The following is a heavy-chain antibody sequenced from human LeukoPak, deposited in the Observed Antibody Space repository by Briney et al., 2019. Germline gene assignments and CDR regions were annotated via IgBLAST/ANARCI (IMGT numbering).Heavy chain of an antibody. CDR3: ARDRGYNWNDGDAFDI. V-gene: IGHV3-48*02. D-gene: IGHD1-20*01. CDR2: IISSSSTI. CDR1: GFTFSSYS. J-gene: IGHJ3*02. Sequence: GGSLRLSCAASGFTFSSYSMSWVRHAPGEGLEWDSYIISSSSTIYYADSVKGRFTISRDNAKNSLYLQVNRLRDEDTAVYYCARDRGYNWNDGDAFDIWGQGTMVTVSS.